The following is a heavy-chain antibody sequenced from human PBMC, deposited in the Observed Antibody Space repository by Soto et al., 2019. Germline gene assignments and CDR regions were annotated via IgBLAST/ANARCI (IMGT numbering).Heavy chain of an antibody. J-gene: IGHJ4*02. CDR2: IAHSGTY. D-gene: IGHD3-16*01. V-gene: IGHV4-4*02. Sequence: VQLHESGPELVKPSGTLSLSCAVSGGPITSSNWWSWVRQPPGKGLEWIGNIAHSGTYDYNPSLKGRVTISVDRSKDQFFLNVRSVTAADTAIYYCARDYDGLDYWGQVILITVSS. CDR1: GGPITSSNW. CDR3: ARDYDGLDY.